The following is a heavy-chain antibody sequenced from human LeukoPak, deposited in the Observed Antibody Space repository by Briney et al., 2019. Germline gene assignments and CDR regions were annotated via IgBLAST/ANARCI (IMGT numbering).Heavy chain of an antibody. Sequence: ASVKVSCKLSGETFSNYPISWVRQAPGQGLEWMGGIIPMSGHPNYAQKFQGRVTITADESTSTAYMELSSLRSEDTAVYYCASLSTTHEYYYYMDVWGKGTTVTVSS. CDR2: IIPMSGHP. J-gene: IGHJ6*03. D-gene: IGHD2-2*01. V-gene: IGHV1-69*01. CDR3: ASLSTTHEYYYYMDV. CDR1: GETFSNYP.